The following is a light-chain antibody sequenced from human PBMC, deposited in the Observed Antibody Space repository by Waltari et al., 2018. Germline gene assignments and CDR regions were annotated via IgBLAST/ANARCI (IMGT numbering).Light chain of an antibody. V-gene: IGKV1-39*01. CDR2: DAS. Sequence: DIQMTQSPSSLSASVGDRVTITCRASQSIRSYLNWYQQKPGKAPKVLIYDASTLQSGVPSRFSGSGSGTEFTLTIDSLQPDDFATYYCQQYNRFSPFGQGTNVEVK. CDR1: QSIRSY. CDR3: QQYNRFSP. J-gene: IGKJ1*01.